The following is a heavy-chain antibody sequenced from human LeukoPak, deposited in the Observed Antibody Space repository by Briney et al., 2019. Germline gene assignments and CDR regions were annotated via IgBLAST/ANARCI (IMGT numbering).Heavy chain of an antibody. J-gene: IGHJ5*02. CDR2: ISGSGGST. CDR1: GFTFSSYA. CDR3: ARETFTQRITMVRGAALEA. V-gene: IGHV3-23*01. D-gene: IGHD3-10*01. Sequence: GGSLRLSCAASGFTFSSYAMSWVRQAPGKGLEWVSAISGSGGSTYYADSVKGRFTISRDNSKNTLYLQMNSLRAEDTVVYYWARETFTQRITMVRGAALEAWGQGTLVTVSS.